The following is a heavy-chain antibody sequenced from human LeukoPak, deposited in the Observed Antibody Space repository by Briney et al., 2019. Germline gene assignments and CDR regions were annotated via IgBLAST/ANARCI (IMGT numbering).Heavy chain of an antibody. J-gene: IGHJ4*02. CDR1: GGSISSGGYY. CDR3: ARGRYSGSPALDY. D-gene: IGHD5-12*01. CDR2: INHSGST. V-gene: IGHV4-39*07. Sequence: PSETLSLTCTVSGGSISSGGYYWSWIRQPPGKGLEWIGEINHSGSTNYNPSLKSRVTISVDTSKNQFSLKLSSVTAADTAVYYCARGRYSGSPALDYWGQGTLVTVSS.